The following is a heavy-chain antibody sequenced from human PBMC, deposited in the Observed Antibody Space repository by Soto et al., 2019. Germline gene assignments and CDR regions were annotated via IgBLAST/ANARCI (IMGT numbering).Heavy chain of an antibody. CDR3: ARGGDYDSSGYYHFDY. V-gene: IGHV4-30-4*01. Sequence: QVQLQESGPGLVKPSQTLSLTCTVSGGSISSGDYYWSWIRQPPGKGLEWIGYIYYSGSTYYNPSLKSRVTISVDTSKNQFSLKLSSVTAADTAVYYCARGGDYDSSGYYHFDYWGQGTLVTVSS. CDR1: GGSISSGDYY. D-gene: IGHD3-22*01. CDR2: IYYSGST. J-gene: IGHJ4*02.